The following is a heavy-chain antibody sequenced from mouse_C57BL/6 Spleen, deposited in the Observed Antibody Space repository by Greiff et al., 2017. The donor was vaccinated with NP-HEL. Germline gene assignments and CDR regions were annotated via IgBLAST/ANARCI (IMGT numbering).Heavy chain of an antibody. Sequence: EVQLQQSGPELVKPGASVKISCKASGYTFTDYYMNWVKQSHGKSLEWIGDINPNNGGTSYNQKFKGKATLTVDKSSSTAYMELSSLTSEDSAVYYCARLYYGSSYYFDYWGQGTTLTVSS. V-gene: IGHV1-26*01. CDR1: GYTFTDYY. J-gene: IGHJ2*01. CDR2: INPNNGGT. D-gene: IGHD1-1*01. CDR3: ARLYYGSSYYFDY.